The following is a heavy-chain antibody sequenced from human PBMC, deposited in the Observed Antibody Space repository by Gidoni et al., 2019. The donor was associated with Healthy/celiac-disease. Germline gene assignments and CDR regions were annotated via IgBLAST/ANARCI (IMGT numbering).Heavy chain of an antibody. CDR1: GYSFTSYW. Sequence: EVQLVQSGAEVKKPGEYLRISCKGSGYSFTSYWSSWVRQMPGKGLEWMGRIDPSDSYTNYSPSFQGHVTISADKSISTAYLQWSSLKASDTAMYYCARHVGGGSSWEDFDYWGQGTLVTVSS. CDR2: IDPSDSYT. CDR3: ARHVGGGSSWEDFDY. V-gene: IGHV5-10-1*03. J-gene: IGHJ4*02. D-gene: IGHD6-13*01.